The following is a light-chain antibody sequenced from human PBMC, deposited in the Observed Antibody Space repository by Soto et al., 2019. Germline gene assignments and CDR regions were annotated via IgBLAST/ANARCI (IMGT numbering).Light chain of an antibody. CDR1: QSVSSN. J-gene: IGKJ5*01. V-gene: IGKV3-15*01. CDR2: DAS. CDR3: QQYYDWPIT. Sequence: EIVMTQSPATLSVSPGERATLSCRASQSVSSNFAWYQQKPGQAPRLLIYDASTRATGIPARFSGSGSGTEFTLTISSLQSEDFAVYYCQQYYDWPITFGQGTRLEIK.